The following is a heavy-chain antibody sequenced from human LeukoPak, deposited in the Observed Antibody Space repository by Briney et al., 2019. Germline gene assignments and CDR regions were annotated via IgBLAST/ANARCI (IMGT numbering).Heavy chain of an antibody. CDR3: AREVGGDYSPIFDY. CDR1: GGSISSGGYS. CDR2: IYHSGST. D-gene: IGHD4-11*01. Sequence: LSLTCAVSGGSISSGGYSWSWIRQPPGKGLEWIGYIYHSGSTYYNPSLKSRVTISVDRSKNQFSPKLSSVTAADTAVYYCAREVGGDYSPIFDYWGQGTLVTVSS. V-gene: IGHV4-30-2*01. J-gene: IGHJ4*02.